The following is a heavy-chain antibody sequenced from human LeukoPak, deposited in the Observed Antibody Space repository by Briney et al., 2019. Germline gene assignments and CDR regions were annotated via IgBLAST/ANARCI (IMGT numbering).Heavy chain of an antibody. CDR2: INSDGSST. D-gene: IGHD1/OR15-1a*01. J-gene: IGHJ4*02. Sequence: PGGSLRLSCAASGFTFSSYWMHWVRQAPGKGLVWVSRINSDGSSTSYADSVKGRFTISRDNAKNTLYLQMNSLRAEDTAVYYCAREKQGSLFDYWGQGTLVTVSS. CDR3: AREKQGSLFDY. V-gene: IGHV3-74*01. CDR1: GFTFSSYW.